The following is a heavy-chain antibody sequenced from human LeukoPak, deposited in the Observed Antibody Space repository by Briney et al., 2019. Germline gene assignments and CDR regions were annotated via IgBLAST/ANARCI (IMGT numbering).Heavy chain of an antibody. CDR3: ARDPYNGNYGDFYYYYMDV. V-gene: IGHV3-11*04. CDR1: GFTFSDYY. J-gene: IGHJ6*03. CDR2: ISSSGSTI. Sequence: GGSLRLSCAASGFTFSDYYMSWIRQAPGKGLEWVSYISSSGSTIYYADSVKGRFTISRDSAKNSLYLQMNSLRDEDTAIYYCARDPYNGNYGDFYYYYMDVWGKGTTVTISS. D-gene: IGHD1-26*01.